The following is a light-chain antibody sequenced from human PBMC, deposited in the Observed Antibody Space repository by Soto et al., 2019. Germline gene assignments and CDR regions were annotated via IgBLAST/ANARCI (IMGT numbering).Light chain of an antibody. CDR1: SSDVGGYNY. CDR2: EVS. Sequence: QSALTQPASVSGSPGQSITISCTGTSSDVGGYNYVSWYQQHPGKAPKLMIYEVSNRPSGVSNRFSGSKSGNTASLTISGLQAEDEADYYCSSYTSGSPWVFGGGTNLTVL. CDR3: SSYTSGSPWV. V-gene: IGLV2-14*01. J-gene: IGLJ3*02.